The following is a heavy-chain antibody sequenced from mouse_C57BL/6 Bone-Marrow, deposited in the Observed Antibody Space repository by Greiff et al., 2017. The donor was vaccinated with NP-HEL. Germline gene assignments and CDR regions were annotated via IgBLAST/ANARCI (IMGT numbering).Heavy chain of an antibody. J-gene: IGHJ3*01. V-gene: IGHV2-2*01. CDR1: GFSLTSSG. CDR3: ASFYDYEGFAD. D-gene: IGHD2-4*01. Sequence: QVQLQQSGPGLVQPSQSLSITCTVSGFSLTSSGVYWVRQSPGKGLAWLGVVSRGGSPDCNAAVISRLRISKDNSKSQVFFKMNSLQADDTAIYYCASFYDYEGFADWGQGTLVTVSA. CDR2: VSRGGSP.